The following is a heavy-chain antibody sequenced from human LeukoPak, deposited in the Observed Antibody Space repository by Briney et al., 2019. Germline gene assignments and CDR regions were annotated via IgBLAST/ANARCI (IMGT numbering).Heavy chain of an antibody. D-gene: IGHD6-19*01. CDR2: IYYSGST. Sequence: SETLSLTCTVSGCSISSSSYYWGWLRQPPGKGREWIGSIYYSGSTYYNPSLKSRVTISVDTSKYQFSLKLSSVTAADTAVYYCARFRGQQWLLFGGTFDYWGQGTLVTVSS. CDR3: ARFRGQQWLLFGGTFDY. V-gene: IGHV4-39*07. J-gene: IGHJ4*02. CDR1: GCSISSSSYY.